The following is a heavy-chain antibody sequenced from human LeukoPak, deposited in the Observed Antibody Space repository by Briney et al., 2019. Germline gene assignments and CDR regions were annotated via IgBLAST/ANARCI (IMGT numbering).Heavy chain of an antibody. V-gene: IGHV3-23*01. J-gene: IGHJ4*02. CDR2: ISGSGGST. Sequence: GGSLRLSCAASGFTFSSYAMSWVRQAPGKGLEWVSAISGSGGSTYYADSVKGRFTISRDNSKNTLYLQMNSLRAEDTAVYYRAKVPDFGFGGYFDYWGQGTLVTVSS. D-gene: IGHD3-10*01. CDR3: AKVPDFGFGGYFDY. CDR1: GFTFSSYA.